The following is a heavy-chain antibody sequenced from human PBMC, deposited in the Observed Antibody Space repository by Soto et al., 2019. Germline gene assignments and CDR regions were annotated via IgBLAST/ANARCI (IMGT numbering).Heavy chain of an antibody. CDR1: GDSVSSNYVT. Sequence: SHTLSLTCAISGDSVSSNYVTWNWIRQSPSRGLEWLGRTYYRSKWDTDYRMTVKSRITINPDTSKNQLSLQLNSVSPEDTAVYYCARATSGRFDYWGQGTLVIVSS. J-gene: IGHJ4*02. CDR2: TYYRSKWDT. D-gene: IGHD2-15*01. CDR3: ARATSGRFDY. V-gene: IGHV6-1*01.